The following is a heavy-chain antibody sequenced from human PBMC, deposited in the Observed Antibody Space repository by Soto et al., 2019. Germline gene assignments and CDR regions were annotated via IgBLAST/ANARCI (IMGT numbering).Heavy chain of an antibody. CDR2: IYYSGST. J-gene: IGHJ6*02. V-gene: IGHV4-31*03. CDR1: GGSISSGGYY. CDR3: ARAILSGSYSDGMDV. D-gene: IGHD1-26*01. Sequence: SETLSLTCTVSGGSISSGGYYWSWIRQHPGKGLEWIGYIYYSGSTYYNPSLKSRVTISVDTSKNQFSLKLSSVTAADTAVYYCARAILSGSYSDGMDVWGQGTTVTVSS.